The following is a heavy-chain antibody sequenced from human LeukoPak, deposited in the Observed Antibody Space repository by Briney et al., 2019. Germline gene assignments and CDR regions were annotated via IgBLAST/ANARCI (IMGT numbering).Heavy chain of an antibody. J-gene: IGHJ4*02. V-gene: IGHV4-34*01. CDR3: ARGEMELRPLGY. CDR2: INHSGST. D-gene: IGHD1-26*01. CDR1: GGSFSGYY. Sequence: PSETLSLTCAVYGGSFSGYYWSWIRRPPGKGLEWIGEINHSGSTNYNPSLKSRVTISVDTSKNQFSLKLSSVTAADTAVYYCARGEMELRPLGYWGQGTLVTVSS.